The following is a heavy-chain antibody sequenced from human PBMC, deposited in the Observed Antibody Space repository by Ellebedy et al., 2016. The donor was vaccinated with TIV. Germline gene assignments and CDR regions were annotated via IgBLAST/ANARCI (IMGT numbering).Heavy chain of an antibody. J-gene: IGHJ4*02. V-gene: IGHV1-46*01. CDR2: INPSGGST. Sequence: AASVKVSCKASGYTFTSYHMQWVRQDPGQGLEWMGIINPSGGSTDYAQKFQGRVTMTRDTSTSTVYMELSSLRSEDTAVYYCARDQAEGRSSDYWGQGTLVTVSS. D-gene: IGHD6-13*01. CDR1: GYTFTSYH. CDR3: ARDQAEGRSSDY.